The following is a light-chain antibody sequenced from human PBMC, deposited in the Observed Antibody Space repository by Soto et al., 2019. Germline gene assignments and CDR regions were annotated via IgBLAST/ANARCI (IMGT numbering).Light chain of an antibody. CDR1: QGITSA. J-gene: IGKJ5*01. CDR3: QQFNSYPIT. Sequence: AIQLTRSPSSLSAFVGDRVTITCRASQGITSALAWYQQKPGKAPKLLISIASSLESGVPSRFSGSGSGTDFTLTISSLQPEDFATYFCQQFNSYPITFGQGTRLEIK. CDR2: IAS. V-gene: IGKV1-13*02.